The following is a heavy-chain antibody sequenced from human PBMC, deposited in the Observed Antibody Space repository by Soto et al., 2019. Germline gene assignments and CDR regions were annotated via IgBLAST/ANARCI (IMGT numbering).Heavy chain of an antibody. Sequence: GGSLRLSCAASGFTFSNYALSWVRQAPGKGLEWVSVISGSGGSTHYADSVKGRFTMSRDNSKNTLYLQMNSLRAEDTAIYYCAKDIVLIAAAMDVWGQGTTVTVSS. CDR1: GFTFSNYA. CDR3: AKDIVLIAAAMDV. D-gene: IGHD2-2*01. V-gene: IGHV3-23*01. CDR2: ISGSGGST. J-gene: IGHJ6*02.